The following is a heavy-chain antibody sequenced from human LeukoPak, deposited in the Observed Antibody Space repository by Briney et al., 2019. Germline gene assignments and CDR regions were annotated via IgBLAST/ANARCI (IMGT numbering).Heavy chain of an antibody. CDR2: ISSSGSTI. CDR1: GFTFSEYY. D-gene: IGHD5-18*01. V-gene: IGHV3-11*04. Sequence: GGSLRLSCAASGFTFSEYYMSWIRQAPGKGLEWVSYISSSGSTIYYADSVKGRFTISRDNDKSSLYLQMNSLRADDTAVYYCARVEPPLPEYSYGYGEYYYMDVWGKGTTVTVSS. J-gene: IGHJ6*03. CDR3: ARVEPPLPEYSYGYGEYYYMDV.